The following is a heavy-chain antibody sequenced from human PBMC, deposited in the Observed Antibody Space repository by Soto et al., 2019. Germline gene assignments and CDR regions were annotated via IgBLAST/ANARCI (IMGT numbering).Heavy chain of an antibody. Sequence: TLSLTCTVSGGSSSSGGYYWRWFLQFPGKGLEWIGYIYYSGTTHYNPSLKSRISMSIDTSKNQFSLRLNSVTAADTAVYYCARDVTTKDFFDYWGQGSPVTVSS. CDR3: ARDVTTKDFFDY. V-gene: IGHV4-31*03. CDR1: GGSSSSGGYY. D-gene: IGHD1-1*01. CDR2: IYYSGTT. J-gene: IGHJ4*02.